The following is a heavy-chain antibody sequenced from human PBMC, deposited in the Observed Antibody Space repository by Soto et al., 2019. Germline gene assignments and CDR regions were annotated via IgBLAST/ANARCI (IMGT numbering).Heavy chain of an antibody. CDR3: ARGVGGVTMIVVVMRPVDY. CDR2: ISYDGSNK. CDR1: GFTFSSYA. J-gene: IGHJ4*02. D-gene: IGHD3-22*01. Sequence: QVQLVESGGGVVQPGNSLRLSCAASGFTFSSYAMHWVRQAPGKGLEWVAFISYDGSNKYYADSVKGRFTISRDDSKNTLYLQMNSLRAEDTAVYYCARGVGGVTMIVVVMRPVDYWGQGILVTVSS. V-gene: IGHV3-30-3*01.